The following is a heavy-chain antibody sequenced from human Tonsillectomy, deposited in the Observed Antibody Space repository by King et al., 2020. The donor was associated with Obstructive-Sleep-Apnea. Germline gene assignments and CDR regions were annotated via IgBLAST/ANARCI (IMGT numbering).Heavy chain of an antibody. CDR3: AKEKGSSWYTRTTEIDY. J-gene: IGHJ4*02. CDR1: GFTFSSFG. V-gene: IGHV3-30*02. D-gene: IGHD6-13*01. Sequence: VQLVESGGGVVQPGMSLRLSCAASGFTFSSFGMHWVRQAPGKGLEWVAFIRFDGCYKYDADSVKGRFTISRDNSKNTLYLQMNSLRAEDTAVYYCAKEKGSSWYTRTTEIDYWGQGTLVTVSS. CDR2: IRFDGCYK.